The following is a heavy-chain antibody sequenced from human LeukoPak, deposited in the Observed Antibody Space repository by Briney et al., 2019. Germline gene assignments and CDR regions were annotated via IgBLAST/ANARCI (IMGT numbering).Heavy chain of an antibody. CDR3: AGGPFCGKTFHPNYFDY. V-gene: IGHV1-46*01. CDR2: INPRDGST. Sequence: GASVKVSCKASGYTYISYYMHWVRQAPGQGPEWLAMINPRDGSTTFGQNFQVRVTMTRDTSTSTVYMELSSLRSEDTAVYYCAGGPFCGKTFHPNYFDYLGQGTLGT. CDR1: GYTYISYY. J-gene: IGHJ4*01. D-gene: IGHD1-26*01.